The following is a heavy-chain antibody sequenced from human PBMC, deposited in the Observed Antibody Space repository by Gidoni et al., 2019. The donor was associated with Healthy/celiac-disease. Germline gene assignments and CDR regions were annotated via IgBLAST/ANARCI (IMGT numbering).Heavy chain of an antibody. CDR1: GSTFSHAW. Sequence: EVQLVESGGGLVKPGGSLRLFCAASGSTFSHAWMNWVRQAPGKGLDGVGRIKSKTDGGTTDYAAPVKGRFTISRDDSKNTLYLQMNSLKTEDTAVYYCTTGTYYDSSGYYYYMDVWGKGTTVTVSS. CDR2: IKSKTDGGTT. D-gene: IGHD3-22*01. CDR3: TTGTYYDSSGYYYYMDV. J-gene: IGHJ6*03. V-gene: IGHV3-15*07.